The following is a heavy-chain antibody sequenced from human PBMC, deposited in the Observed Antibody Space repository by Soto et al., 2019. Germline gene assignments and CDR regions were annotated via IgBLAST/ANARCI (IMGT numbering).Heavy chain of an antibody. Sequence: SEILSPTSAVNGLSFIGYDLILIRQPPAQALEWIGEINHSGSTNYNPSLKSRVTISVDTSKNQFALKLSSVTAADTAVYYCARGSRGGYCSSTSCCCDAFDIWGQGTMVTGSS. CDR2: INHSGST. CDR3: ARGSRGGYCSSTSCCCDAFDI. V-gene: IGHV4-34*01. J-gene: IGHJ3*02. CDR1: GLSFIGYD. D-gene: IGHD2-2*01.